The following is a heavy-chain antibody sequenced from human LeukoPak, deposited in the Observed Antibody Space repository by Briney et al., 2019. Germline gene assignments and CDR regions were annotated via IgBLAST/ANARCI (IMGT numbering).Heavy chain of an antibody. CDR3: AREYSSSSGRAFDI. V-gene: IGHV3-48*02. CDR1: GFTLSTYT. Sequence: GGSLRLSCAASGFTLSTYTMNWVRQAPGKGLQWFSYISSSSSTIYYADSVKGRFTISRDNAKNSLYLQMNSLRDEDTAVYYCAREYSSSSGRAFDIWSQGTMVTVSS. CDR2: ISSSSSTI. J-gene: IGHJ3*02. D-gene: IGHD6-6*01.